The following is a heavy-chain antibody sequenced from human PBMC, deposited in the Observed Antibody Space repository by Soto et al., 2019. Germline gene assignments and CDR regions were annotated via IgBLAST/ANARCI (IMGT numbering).Heavy chain of an antibody. Sequence: SETLSLTCTVSGGSMSSYYWNWIRQPPGKGLEWIGYIYYTGYTNYNPSLKSRVTISVDTSKNQFSLKLSSVTAADTAVYYCARGSSNDRSFGFDYWGQGTLVTVSS. CDR3: ARGSSNDRSFGFDY. CDR1: GGSMSSYY. V-gene: IGHV4-59*01. CDR2: IYYTGYT. J-gene: IGHJ4*02. D-gene: IGHD3-22*01.